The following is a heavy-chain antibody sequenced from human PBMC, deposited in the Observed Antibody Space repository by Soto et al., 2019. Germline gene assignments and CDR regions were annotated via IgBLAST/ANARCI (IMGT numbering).Heavy chain of an antibody. CDR3: AREIDSNYDGMDV. J-gene: IGHJ6*02. V-gene: IGHV3-33*01. Sequence: WGSLLLPCVASVFTFSNFPMPKVRQAPGKGLDWVPRLWFDGSSEDYVDSVNGRFTVSIDNSNATMYLQMNSLRADDTAVYYCAREIDSNYDGMDVWGQGTPVTVSS. D-gene: IGHD4-4*01. CDR2: LWFDGSSE. CDR1: VFTFSNFP.